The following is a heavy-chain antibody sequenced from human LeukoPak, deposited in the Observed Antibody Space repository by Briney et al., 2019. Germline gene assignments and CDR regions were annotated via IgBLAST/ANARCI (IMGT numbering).Heavy chain of an antibody. CDR2: ISTASGYI. CDR3: ARVDYSYGYGYFDY. D-gene: IGHD5-18*01. CDR1: GFSFSSYS. J-gene: IGHJ4*02. V-gene: IGHV3-21*04. Sequence: GGSLRLSCAASGFSFSSYSMNWVRQAPGKGLEWVSSISTASGYIYYADSLKGRFTISRDNAKKSLSLQMNSLRAEDTAVYYCARVDYSYGYGYFDYWGQGTLVTVSS.